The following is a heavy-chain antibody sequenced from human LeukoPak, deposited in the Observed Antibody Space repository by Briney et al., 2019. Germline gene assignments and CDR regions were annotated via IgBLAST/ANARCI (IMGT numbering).Heavy chain of an antibody. J-gene: IGHJ4*02. D-gene: IGHD3-10*01. CDR2: ILNSGST. CDR3: ARSRSEPLGNAGSFDY. V-gene: IGHV4-38-2*01. Sequence: PSETLSLTCAVSGYSISIGDYSGLIRQPPGKGLEWIGSILNSGSTYYNPSLKSRVTISADTSKRHFSLKLSSVTAADTAVYYCARSRSEPLGNAGSFDYWGQGTQVTVSS. CDR1: GYSISIGDY.